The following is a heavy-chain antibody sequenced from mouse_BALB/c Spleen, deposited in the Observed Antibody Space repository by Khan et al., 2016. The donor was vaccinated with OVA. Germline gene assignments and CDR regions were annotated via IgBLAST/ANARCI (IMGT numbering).Heavy chain of an antibody. D-gene: IGHD2-4*01. Sequence: VQLKESGPSLVKPSQTLSLTCSVTGDSFTSGYWNWIRKFPGYKLEYMGYISYSGSTYYNPSLKSRISITRDTSKNQYYLQLNSVTTADTATYYCARYDYDYDGGFAYWGQGTLVTVAA. CDR2: ISYSGST. V-gene: IGHV3-8*02. CDR1: GDSFTSGY. J-gene: IGHJ3*01. CDR3: ARYDYDYDGGFAY.